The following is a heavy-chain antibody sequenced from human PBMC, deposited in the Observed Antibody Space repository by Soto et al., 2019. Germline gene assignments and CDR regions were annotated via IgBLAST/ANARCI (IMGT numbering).Heavy chain of an antibody. CDR2: INHSGST. J-gene: IGHJ6*02. CDR1: VWAVTGSF. Sequence: PSGTPSRSDGVYVWAVTGSFWKWMRQPPGKGLEWIGEINHSGSTNYNPSLKSRVTISVDTSKNQFSLKLSSVTAADTAVYYCARQSYPGDSGYYYYYGMDVWGQGTTVTVSS. CDR3: ARQSYPGDSGYYYYYGMDV. V-gene: IGHV4-34*01. D-gene: IGHD2-21*02.